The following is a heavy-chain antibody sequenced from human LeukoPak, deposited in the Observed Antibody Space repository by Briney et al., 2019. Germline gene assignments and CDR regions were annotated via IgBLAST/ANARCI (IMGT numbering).Heavy chain of an antibody. D-gene: IGHD3-10*01. V-gene: IGHV1-8*01. CDR2: MNPNSGNT. J-gene: IGHJ6*02. CDR3: ARGDMAWFGELSSMDV. Sequence: ASVNVSCKSSGYTFTSYDINWVRQATGQGLEWMGWMNPNSGNTGYAQKFQGRVTMTRNTSISTAYMELSSLRSEDTAVYYCARGDMAWFGELSSMDVWGQGTTVSVSS. CDR1: GYTFTSYD.